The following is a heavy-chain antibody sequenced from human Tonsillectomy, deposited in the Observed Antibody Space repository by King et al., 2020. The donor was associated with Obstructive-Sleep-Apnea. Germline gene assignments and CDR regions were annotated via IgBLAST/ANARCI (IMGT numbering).Heavy chain of an antibody. CDR1: GYSISNYY. CDR2: MYYSGNT. J-gene: IGHJ4*02. CDR3: ARHRGVEDYGGYGDYFDY. Sequence: VQLQESGPGLVKPSETLSLTCTVSGYSISNYYWSWIRQPPGKGLQWIGYMYYSGNTNYNPSLKIRVTISVDTSKIQFSLRLSSVTAADTAVYYCARHRGVEDYGGYGDYFDYWGQGTLVTVSS. D-gene: IGHD5-12*01. V-gene: IGHV4-59*08.